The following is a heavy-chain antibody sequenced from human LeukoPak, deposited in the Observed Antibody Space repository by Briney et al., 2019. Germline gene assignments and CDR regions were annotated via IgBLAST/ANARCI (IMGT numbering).Heavy chain of an antibody. J-gene: IGHJ6*03. CDR3: ARGHGGWPYYYYYYYMDV. CDR2: INHSGST. CDR1: GGSFSGYY. V-gene: IGHV4-34*01. D-gene: IGHD6-19*01. Sequence: SETLSLTCAVYGGSFSGYYWSWIRQPPGKGLEWIGEINHSGSTNYNPSLKSRVTISVDTSKNQFSLKLSSVTAADTAVYYCARGHGGWPYYYYYYYMDVWGKGTTVTVSS.